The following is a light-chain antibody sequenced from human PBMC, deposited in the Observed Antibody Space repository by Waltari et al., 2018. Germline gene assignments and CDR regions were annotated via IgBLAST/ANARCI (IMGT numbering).Light chain of an antibody. Sequence: SSVLTQPPSVSVAPGQTATITCGGNNIGSKSVHWYQQKPGQAPVLVVYDDDVRPPGIPERISGSNSANTASLTINRVEVGDEAAYFCQVWDNYADLEIFGGGTKLTVL. CDR1: NIGSKS. J-gene: IGLJ2*01. CDR2: DDD. CDR3: QVWDNYADLEI. V-gene: IGLV3-21*02.